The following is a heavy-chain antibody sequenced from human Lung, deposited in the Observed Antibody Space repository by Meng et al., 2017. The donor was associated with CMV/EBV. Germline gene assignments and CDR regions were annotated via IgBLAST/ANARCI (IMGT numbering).Heavy chain of an antibody. Sequence: SGFTLSNYGMQWVRQAPGKGLEWVAMIWYDGSKKFYADSVKGRFTISRDNSKNTLYLQMNNLSVEDMAVYYCASEEGYGSGSYFGDYWSQGTLVTVSS. D-gene: IGHD3-10*01. CDR3: ASEEGYGSGSYFGDY. CDR1: GFTLSNYG. CDR2: IWYDGSKK. J-gene: IGHJ4*02. V-gene: IGHV3-33*01.